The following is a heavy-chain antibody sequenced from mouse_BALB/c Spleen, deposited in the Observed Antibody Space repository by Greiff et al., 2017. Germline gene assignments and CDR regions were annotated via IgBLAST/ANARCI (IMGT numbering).Heavy chain of an antibody. D-gene: IGHD1-1*01. CDR2: ISSGGST. V-gene: IGHV5-6-5*01. CDR1: GFTFSSYA. CDR3: ARGGGLGVATYYYAMDY. Sequence: DVKLVESGGGLVKPGGSLKLSCAASGFTFSSYAMSWVRQTPEKRLEWVASISSGGSTYYPDSVKGRFTISRDNARNILYLQMSSLRSEDTAMYYCARGGGLGVATYYYAMDYWGQGTSVTVSS. J-gene: IGHJ4*01.